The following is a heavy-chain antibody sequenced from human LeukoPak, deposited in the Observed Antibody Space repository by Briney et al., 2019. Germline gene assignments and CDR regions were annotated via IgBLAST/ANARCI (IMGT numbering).Heavy chain of an antibody. Sequence: GGSLRLSCAASGFTFSSYWMSWVRQAPGKGLEWVANIKQDGSEKYYVDSVKGRFTISRDNAKNSLYLQMNSLRAEDTAVYYCARDREDLYDSSGYYYLWGQGTLVTVSS. CDR3: ARDREDLYDSSGYYYL. V-gene: IGHV3-7*01. J-gene: IGHJ4*02. D-gene: IGHD3-22*01. CDR1: GFTFSSYW. CDR2: IKQDGSEK.